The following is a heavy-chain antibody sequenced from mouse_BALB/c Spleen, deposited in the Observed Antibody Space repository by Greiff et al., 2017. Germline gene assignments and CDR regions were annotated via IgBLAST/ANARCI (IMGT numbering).Heavy chain of an antibody. CDR1: GYSITSDYA. D-gene: IGHD1-1*01. CDR3: ARWILRYLDY. CDR2: ISYSGST. J-gene: IGHJ2*01. V-gene: IGHV3-2*02. Sequence: VQLKESGPGLVKPSQSLSLTCTVTGYSITSDYAWNWIRQFPGNKLEWMGYISYSGSTSYNPSLKSRISITRDTSKNQFFLQLNSVTTEDTATYYCARWILRYLDYWGQGTTLTVSS.